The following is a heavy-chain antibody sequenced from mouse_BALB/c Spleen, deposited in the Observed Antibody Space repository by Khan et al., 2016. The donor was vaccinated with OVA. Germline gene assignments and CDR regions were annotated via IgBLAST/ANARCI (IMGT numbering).Heavy chain of an antibody. J-gene: IGHJ3*01. V-gene: IGHV1S135*01. CDR1: GYSFTTYY. CDR2: VDPFNGGT. Sequence: VQLKQSGPELMKPGASVKISCKASGYSFTTYYIHWVKRSHGKSLEWIGYVDPFNGGTSYNQKFKGKATLTVDKSSSTAYMHLSSLTSEDSAVYYCTRHGYVAWFAYWGQGTLVTVSA. CDR3: TRHGYVAWFAY. D-gene: IGHD2-2*01.